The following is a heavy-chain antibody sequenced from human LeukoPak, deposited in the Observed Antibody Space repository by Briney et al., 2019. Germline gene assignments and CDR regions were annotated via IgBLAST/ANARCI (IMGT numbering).Heavy chain of an antibody. CDR1: GGSISSYY. V-gene: IGHV4-59*08. D-gene: IGHD4-17*01. Sequence: SETLSLTCTVSGGSISSYYWSWIRQPPGKGLEWIGYISYSGSTNYNPSLKSRVTISVDTSKNQFSLRLSSVTAADTAMYYCARRDGHYWGQGTLVTVS. J-gene: IGHJ4*02. CDR2: ISYSGST. CDR3: ARRDGHY.